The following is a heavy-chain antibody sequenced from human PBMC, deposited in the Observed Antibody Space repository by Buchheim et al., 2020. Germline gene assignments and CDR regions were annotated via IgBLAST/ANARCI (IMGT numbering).Heavy chain of an antibody. D-gene: IGHD2-2*01. CDR1: GGSFSDYY. J-gene: IGHJ6*02. CDR3: ARSRVVPAAMRAYSYYGMDV. CDR2: INHSGIT. V-gene: IGHV4-34*01. Sequence: QVQLQQWGAGLLKPSETLSLTCAVYGGSFSDYYWSWIRQPPGKGLEWIGEINHSGITNYNPSLKSRVTISVDTSKNQFSLRLSSVTAADTAVYYCARSRVVPAAMRAYSYYGMDVWGQGTT.